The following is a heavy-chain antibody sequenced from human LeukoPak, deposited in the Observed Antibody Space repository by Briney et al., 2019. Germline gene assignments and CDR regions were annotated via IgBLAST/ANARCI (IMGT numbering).Heavy chain of an antibody. V-gene: IGHV4-59*01. CDR3: AGDVMSTALDAFDV. CDR2: IYYSGSP. D-gene: IGHD1-1*01. J-gene: IGHJ3*01. Sequence: GSLRLSCAASGFSFNAYSMNWIRHPPGKGLELIGYIYYSGSPTYNPSLKSRVTISVDTSKNQFSLQLSSVTAADTAVYYCAGDVMSTALDAFDVWGQGTMVTVSS. CDR1: GFSFNAYS.